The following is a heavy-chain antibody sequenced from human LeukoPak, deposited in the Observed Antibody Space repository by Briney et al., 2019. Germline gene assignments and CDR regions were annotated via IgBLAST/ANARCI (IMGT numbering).Heavy chain of an antibody. J-gene: IGHJ4*02. Sequence: SETLSLTCTVSGGSISSSSYYWGWIRQPPGKGLEWIGSFYYSGSTYYNPSLKSRVTISVDTTKNQFSLKLSSVTAADTAVYYCARHENGESDYFDYWGQGTLVTVSS. CDR1: GGSISSSSYY. CDR2: FYYSGST. V-gene: IGHV4-39*01. D-gene: IGHD3-10*01. CDR3: ARHENGESDYFDY.